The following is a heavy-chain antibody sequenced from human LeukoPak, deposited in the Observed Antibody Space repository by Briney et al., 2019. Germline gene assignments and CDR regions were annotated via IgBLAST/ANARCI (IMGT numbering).Heavy chain of an antibody. Sequence: GESLKISCKGSGYSFTSYWIGWVRQMPGKGLEWMGIIYPGDSDTRYSPSFQGQVTISADKSISTAYLQWSSLKASDTAMYYCARAKPLRYFDWLLYPKYYFDYWGQGTLVTVSS. D-gene: IGHD3-9*01. CDR2: IYPGDSDT. CDR3: ARAKPLRYFDWLLYPKYYFDY. V-gene: IGHV5-51*01. CDR1: GYSFTSYW. J-gene: IGHJ4*02.